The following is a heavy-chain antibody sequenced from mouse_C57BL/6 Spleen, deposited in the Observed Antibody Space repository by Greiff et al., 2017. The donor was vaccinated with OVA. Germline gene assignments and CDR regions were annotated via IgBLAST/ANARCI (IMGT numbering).Heavy chain of an antibody. Sequence: QVQLQQSGAELVMPGASVKLSCKASGYTFTSYWMHWVKQRPGQGLEWIGEIDPSDSYTNYNQKFKGKSTLTVDKSSSTAYMQLSSLTSEDSAVYYCARTDYWGQGTTLTVSS. CDR1: GYTFTSYW. J-gene: IGHJ2*01. CDR3: ARTDY. CDR2: IDPSDSYT. V-gene: IGHV1-69*01.